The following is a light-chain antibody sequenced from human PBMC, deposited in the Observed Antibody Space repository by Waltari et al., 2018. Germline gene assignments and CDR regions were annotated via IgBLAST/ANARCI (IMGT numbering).Light chain of an antibody. Sequence: SILTQPPPESGPPGQTVTISCSGHHSNPGKNRASRFQQVPGTAPKVLIYKDDRRPSGVPARFSASKSGTSASLAISGLRSDDEADYYCAAWDDTVKSVLFGGGTKLTVL. CDR1: HSNPGKNR. CDR2: KDD. V-gene: IGLV1-47*01. CDR3: AAWDDTVKSVL. J-gene: IGLJ2*01.